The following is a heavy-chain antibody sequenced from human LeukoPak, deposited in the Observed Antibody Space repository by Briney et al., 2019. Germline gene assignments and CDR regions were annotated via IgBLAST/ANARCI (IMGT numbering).Heavy chain of an antibody. J-gene: IGHJ3*01. CDR1: GGSISSYQ. CDR3: AKRGDGDTDAFDV. D-gene: IGHD5-24*01. CDR2: VHRSGST. V-gene: IGHV4-4*09. Sequence: SETLSLTCTVSGGSISSYQWNWIRQPPGKGLEWIGNVHRSGSTSYNPSLKSRVNMSVDTSKNQFSLKVTSATAADTAVYYCAKRGDGDTDAFDVWGRGTLVTVSS.